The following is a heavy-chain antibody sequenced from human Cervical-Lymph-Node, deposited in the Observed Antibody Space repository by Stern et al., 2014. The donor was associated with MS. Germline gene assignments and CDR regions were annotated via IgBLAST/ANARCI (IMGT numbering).Heavy chain of an antibody. CDR1: GYSFTANW. J-gene: IGHJ4*02. CDR3: ARDYGDYAFDY. CDR2: IYPGDSDT. Sequence: EVQLVQSGAEVKKPGESLKISCKGSGYSFTANWIAWVRQMPGQGLEWMGIIYPGDSDTSYSPSFRGQVTISADKSISTAYLQWSSLKASDTAMYYCARDYGDYAFDYWGQGTLVTVSS. D-gene: IGHD4-17*01. V-gene: IGHV5-51*01.